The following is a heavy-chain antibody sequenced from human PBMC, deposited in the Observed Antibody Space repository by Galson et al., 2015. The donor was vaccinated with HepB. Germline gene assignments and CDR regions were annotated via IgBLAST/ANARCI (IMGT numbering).Heavy chain of an antibody. D-gene: IGHD2/OR15-2a*01. Sequence: SLRLSCAASRFTFSDYDMSWIRQAPGKGLEWVSYISGSGRTSIFYADSAKGRFTISRDNAKNSLYLQMTSLRTEDTAVYYCARATLTWFDPWGQGTLVTVSS. CDR3: ARATLTWFDP. V-gene: IGHV3-11*01. CDR1: RFTFSDYD. CDR2: ISGSGRTSI. J-gene: IGHJ5*02.